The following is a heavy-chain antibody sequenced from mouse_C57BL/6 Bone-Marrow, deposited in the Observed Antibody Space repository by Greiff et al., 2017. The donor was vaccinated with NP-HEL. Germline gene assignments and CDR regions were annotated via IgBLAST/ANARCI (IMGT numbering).Heavy chain of an antibody. CDR3: ARHYDYDDGYAMDY. J-gene: IGHJ4*01. V-gene: IGHV5-2*01. Sequence: EVKLVESGGGLVQPGESLKLSCESNEYEFPSHDMSWVRKTPEKRLEWVAAINSDGGSTSYPDTMERRFIISRYNTKKTLYLRMSSLRSEDTALYYCARHYDYDDGYAMDYWGQGTSVTVSS. CDR2: INSDGGST. CDR1: EYEFPSHD. D-gene: IGHD2-4*01.